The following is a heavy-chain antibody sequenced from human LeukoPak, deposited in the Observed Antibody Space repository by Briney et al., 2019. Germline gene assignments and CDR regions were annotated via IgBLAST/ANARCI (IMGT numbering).Heavy chain of an antibody. CDR2: ISGSGGST. J-gene: IGHJ4*02. D-gene: IGHD6-13*01. V-gene: IGHV3-23*01. CDR1: GFTFSSYA. CDR3: AKGVAAAGIFDY. Sequence: GGSLRLSCAASGFTFSSYAMSWVRQAPGKGLEWVSAISGSGGSTYYADSVKGRFTISRDNSKNTLYLQMNSLRTEDTAVYYCAKGVAAAGIFDYWGQGTLVTVSS.